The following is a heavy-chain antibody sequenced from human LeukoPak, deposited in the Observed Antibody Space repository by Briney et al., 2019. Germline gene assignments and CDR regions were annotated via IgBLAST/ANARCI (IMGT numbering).Heavy chain of an antibody. Sequence: SETLSLTCTVSGGSISSYYWSRIRQPPGKGLEWIGYIYYSGSTNYNPSLKSRVTISVDTSKNQFSLKLSSVTAADTAVYYCARGQYYYDSRGQGTLVTVSS. J-gene: IGHJ4*02. CDR1: GGSISSYY. CDR2: IYYSGST. CDR3: ARGQYYYDS. D-gene: IGHD3-22*01. V-gene: IGHV4-59*01.